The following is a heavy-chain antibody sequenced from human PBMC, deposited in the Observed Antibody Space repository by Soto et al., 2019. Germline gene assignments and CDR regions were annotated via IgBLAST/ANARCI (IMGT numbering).Heavy chain of an antibody. D-gene: IGHD1-1*01. V-gene: IGHV2-70*13. J-gene: IGHJ6*02. CDR1: GFSLTSPGMC. CDR2: IERDDDDK. Sequence: SGPTLVNPTETLTLTCPFSGFSLTSPGMCVSWIRQSPGKALEWLALIERDDDDKYYSTSLKTRLTISKDTRKNQVVLTMANMEPADTAIYYCARSIRGPRMFNCMDVWGQGTPVTVSS. CDR3: ARSIRGPRMFNCMDV.